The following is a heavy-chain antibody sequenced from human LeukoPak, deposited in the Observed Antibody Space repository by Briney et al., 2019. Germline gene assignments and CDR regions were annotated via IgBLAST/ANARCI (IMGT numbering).Heavy chain of an antibody. Sequence: PSETLSLTCTVSGGSISSYYWSWIRQPPGKGLEWIGYIYYSGNTNYNPSLKSRVTISVDTSKNQFSLKLSSVTAADTAVYYCARGRDSSSSGDLYYYYYYMDVWGKGTTVTVSS. V-gene: IGHV4-59*01. CDR3: ARGRDSSSSGDLYYYYYYMDV. D-gene: IGHD6-6*01. CDR1: GGSISSYY. J-gene: IGHJ6*03. CDR2: IYYSGNT.